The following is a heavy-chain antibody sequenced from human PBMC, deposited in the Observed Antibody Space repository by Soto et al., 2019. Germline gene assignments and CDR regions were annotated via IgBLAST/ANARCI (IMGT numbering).Heavy chain of an antibody. J-gene: IGHJ5*02. Sequence: TLSLTCVVSGGSISSGGYSWSWIRQPPGKGLEWIGYIYHSGSTYYNPSLKSRVTISVDRSKNQFSLKLSSVTAADTAVYYCVRVPGPRGQGTLVTVSS. CDR3: VRVPGP. CDR2: IYHSGST. CDR1: GGSISSGGYS. V-gene: IGHV4-30-2*01.